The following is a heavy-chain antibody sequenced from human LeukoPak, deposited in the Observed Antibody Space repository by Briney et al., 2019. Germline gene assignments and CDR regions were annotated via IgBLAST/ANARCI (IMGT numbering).Heavy chain of an antibody. Sequence: GGSLRLSCAASGIIFSNYWMHWVRHAPGKGLVWVSRINRDGSSTSYADSVKGRFTISRDNAKNTLYLQMNSLRAEDTAVYYCANLGANYYFDYWAQGTLVTVSS. CDR2: INRDGSST. CDR1: GIIFSNYW. D-gene: IGHD4/OR15-4a*01. V-gene: IGHV3-74*01. CDR3: ANLGANYYFDY. J-gene: IGHJ4*02.